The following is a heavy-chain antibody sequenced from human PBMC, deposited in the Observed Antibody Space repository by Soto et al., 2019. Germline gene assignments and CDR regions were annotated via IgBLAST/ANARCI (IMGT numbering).Heavy chain of an antibody. V-gene: IGHV4-59*08. CDR2: VHYSWGS. D-gene: IGHD1-26*01. J-gene: IGHJ6*02. Sequence: SETLSLTCTVSGGSISSYHWSWIRQTPGKGLKWIGYVHYSWGSNYNPSLKSRVAISLDTSKSQFSLKLTSLTATDTAVYYCAQQGLGALHGLVDVWGQGTTVTVS. CDR1: GGSISSYH. CDR3: AQQGLGALHGLVDV.